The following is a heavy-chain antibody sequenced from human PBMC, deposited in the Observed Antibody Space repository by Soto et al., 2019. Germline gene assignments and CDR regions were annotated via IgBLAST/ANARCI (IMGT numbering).Heavy chain of an antibody. Sequence: PSETLSLTCTVSGASIRSTDYYWSWIGLAPGKGLEWIGYVYYTGSTYYNPSLMSRLTISVDTSKNQFSLKLTSVTAAEAAVYYCVRTAREGAVAPHWFDRWGQGTQVTVSS. V-gene: IGHV4-30-4*01. CDR2: VYYTGST. J-gene: IGHJ5*02. CDR3: VRTAREGAVAPHWFDR. CDR1: GASIRSTDYY. D-gene: IGHD2-21*02.